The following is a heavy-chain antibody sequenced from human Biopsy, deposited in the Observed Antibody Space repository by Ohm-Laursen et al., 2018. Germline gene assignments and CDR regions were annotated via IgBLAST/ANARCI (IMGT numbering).Heavy chain of an antibody. D-gene: IGHD1-7*01. V-gene: IGHV5-51*01. CDR2: IYPSDSNT. CDR3: ARNSGNYKYDAFDI. CDR1: GYSFPTYW. Sequence: GESLRISCKGSGYSFPTYWIGWVRQMPGKVLEWMGIIYPSDSNTIYSPSFQGQVTISADKSISTAYLQLTSLKASDTAMYYCARNSGNYKYDAFDIWGLGTMVTVSS. J-gene: IGHJ3*02.